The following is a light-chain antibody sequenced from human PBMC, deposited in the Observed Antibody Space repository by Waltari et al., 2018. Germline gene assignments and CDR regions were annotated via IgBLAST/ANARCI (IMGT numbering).Light chain of an antibody. J-gene: IGKJ4*01. CDR2: YAS. V-gene: IGKV4-1*01. CDR3: QQSYTSPFT. Sequence: IVMTQSPDSLAVSLGERATIPCQSSQSLLYSPNNKNDLAWYQQKPGQPPKLLISYASTRESGVPDRISGSGSGTDFTLTISSLQAEDVAVYFCQQSYTSPFTFGGGTKVEL. CDR1: QSLLYSPNNKND.